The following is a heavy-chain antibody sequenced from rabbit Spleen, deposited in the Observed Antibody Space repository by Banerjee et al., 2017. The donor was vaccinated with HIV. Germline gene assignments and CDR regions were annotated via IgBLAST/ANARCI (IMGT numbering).Heavy chain of an antibody. J-gene: IGHJ4*01. CDR2: INAVNSAIT. V-gene: IGHV1S40*01. Sequence: QSVEESGGDLVRPGASLTLTCKASGIDFNNYYYMCWVRQAPGKGLEWIACINAVNSAITYYASWAKGRFTISKTSSTTVTLQMTSLTAADTATYFCARDGAGSSYFYLWGQGTLVTVS. CDR3: ARDGAGSSYFYL. D-gene: IGHD8-1*01. CDR1: GIDFNNYYY.